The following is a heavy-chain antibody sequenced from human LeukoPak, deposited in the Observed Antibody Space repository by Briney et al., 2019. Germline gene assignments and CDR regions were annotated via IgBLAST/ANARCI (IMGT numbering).Heavy chain of an antibody. Sequence: SQTLSLTCTVSGGSISSGSYYWRWIRQPAGKGLEWIGRIYTSGSTNYNPSLKSRVTISVDTSKNQFSLKLSSVTAADTAVYYCARGGHVDTAMERRANYMDVWGKGTTVTVSS. V-gene: IGHV4-61*02. CDR1: GGSISSGSYY. CDR2: IYTSGST. CDR3: ARGGHVDTAMERRANYMDV. J-gene: IGHJ6*03. D-gene: IGHD5-18*01.